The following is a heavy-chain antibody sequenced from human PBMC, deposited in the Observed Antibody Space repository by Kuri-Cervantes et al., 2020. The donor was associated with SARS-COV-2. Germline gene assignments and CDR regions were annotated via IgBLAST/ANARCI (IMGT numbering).Heavy chain of an antibody. Sequence: ASVKVSCMASGYTFTSYYMHWVRQAPGQGLEWMGIINPSGGSTSYAQKFQGRVTMTRDTSTSTVYMELSSLRSEDTAVYYCARDFRGSNYYDSSGPHDAFDIWGQGTMVTVSS. CDR2: INPSGGST. D-gene: IGHD3-22*01. CDR3: ARDFRGSNYYDSSGPHDAFDI. J-gene: IGHJ3*02. CDR1: GYTFTSYY. V-gene: IGHV1-46*01.